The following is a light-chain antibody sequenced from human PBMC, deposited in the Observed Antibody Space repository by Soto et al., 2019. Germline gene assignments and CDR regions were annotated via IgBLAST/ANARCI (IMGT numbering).Light chain of an antibody. Sequence: DIRMTQSPSTLSASVGDRVTITCRASQSISSWLAWYQQKPGKAPKLLIYDASSLESGLTSRFSGSGSGTEFTLTISSLQPDDFATYYCQQYNSYSFTSGPGTKADIK. CDR2: DAS. CDR3: QQYNSYSFT. CDR1: QSISSW. J-gene: IGKJ3*01. V-gene: IGKV1-5*01.